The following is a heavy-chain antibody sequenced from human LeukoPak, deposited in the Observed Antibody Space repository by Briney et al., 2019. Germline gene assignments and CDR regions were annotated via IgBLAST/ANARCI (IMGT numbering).Heavy chain of an antibody. J-gene: IGHJ4*02. V-gene: IGHV4-59*01. CDR3: ARGLGRDGYNYEDY. D-gene: IGHD5-24*01. Sequence: SETLSLTCTVSGGSINSYYWSWIRQPPGRGLEWIGYIYYSRSTNYNPSLKSRVTISVDTSKNQFFLKLSSVTAADTAVYYCARGLGRDGYNYEDYWGQGTLVTVSS. CDR2: IYYSRST. CDR1: GGSINSYY.